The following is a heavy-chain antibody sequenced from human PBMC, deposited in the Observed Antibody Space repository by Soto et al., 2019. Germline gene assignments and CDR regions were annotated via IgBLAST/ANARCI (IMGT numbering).Heavy chain of an antibody. V-gene: IGHV3-23*01. Sequence: HPGGSLRLSCAASGFTLAKYTMGWVRQAPGKGLEWVAESYSTGGTEYADSVKGRFSISRDNSKNMLFLQMNSLRVEDTALYYCARDREPEGIWTFDSWGQGTLVTVSS. J-gene: IGHJ4*02. D-gene: IGHD3-9*01. CDR3: ARDREPEGIWTFDS. CDR1: GFTLAKYT. CDR2: SYSTGGT.